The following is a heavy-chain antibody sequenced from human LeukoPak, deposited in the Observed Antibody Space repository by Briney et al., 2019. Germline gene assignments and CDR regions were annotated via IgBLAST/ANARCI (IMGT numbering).Heavy chain of an antibody. D-gene: IGHD2-15*01. J-gene: IGHJ3*02. Sequence: TSETLSLTCTASGGSINNYYWSWIRQPAGKGLEWIGRIYTRGSTNYNPSLKSRVTMSVDTSKNQFSLKLSSVTAADTAVYYCARGRYCSADICSGGDAFDIWGQGTMVSVSS. CDR2: IYTRGST. CDR3: ARGRYCSADICSGGDAFDI. V-gene: IGHV4-4*07. CDR1: GGSINNYY.